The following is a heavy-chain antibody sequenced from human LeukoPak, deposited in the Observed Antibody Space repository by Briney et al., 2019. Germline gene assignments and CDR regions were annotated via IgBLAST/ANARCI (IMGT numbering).Heavy chain of an antibody. CDR2: IYTSGNT. V-gene: IGHV4-4*07. CDR3: ARDGYYFDSSGYYF. J-gene: IGHJ4*02. CDR1: GGSISSYY. Sequence: SETLSLTCTVSGGSISSYYWSWIRQPAGKGLVWIGHIYTSGNTNYNPSLKSRVTMSVDTSKNQFSLKLRSVTAADTAVYYCARDGYYFDSSGYYFWGQGTLVTVSS. D-gene: IGHD3-22*01.